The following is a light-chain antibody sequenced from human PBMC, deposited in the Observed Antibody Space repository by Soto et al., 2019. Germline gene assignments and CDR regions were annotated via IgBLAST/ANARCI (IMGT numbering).Light chain of an antibody. CDR2: AAS. CDR3: LQDHNYPPT. V-gene: IGKV1-6*01. CDR1: QGIRND. J-gene: IGKJ1*01. Sequence: AIQLPQSPSSLSASVGDRVTITCRASQGIRNDLGWYQQKPGKAPKLLIYAASSLQSGVPSRFSGSGSGTDFTLTISSLQPEDFATYYCLQDHNYPPTFGQGTKVDIK.